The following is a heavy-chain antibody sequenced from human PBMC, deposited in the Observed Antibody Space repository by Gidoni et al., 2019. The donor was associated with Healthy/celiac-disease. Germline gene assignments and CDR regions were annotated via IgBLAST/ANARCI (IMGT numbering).Heavy chain of an antibody. J-gene: IGHJ6*02. V-gene: IGHV4-59*01. CDR3: AREGGGGYYYYYGMDV. D-gene: IGHD3-16*01. CDR2: IYYSGST. CDR1: GGSISSYY. Sequence: QVQLQESGPGLVKPSETLSLTCTVSGGSISSYYWSWIRQPPGKGLEWIGYIYYSGSTNYNPSLKSRVTISVDTSKNQFSLKLSSVTAADTAVYYCAREGGGGYYYYYGMDVWGQGTTVTVSS.